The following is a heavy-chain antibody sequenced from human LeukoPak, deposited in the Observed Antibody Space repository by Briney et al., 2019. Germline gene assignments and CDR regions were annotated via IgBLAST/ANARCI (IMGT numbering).Heavy chain of an antibody. D-gene: IGHD3-22*01. CDR2: IYYSGST. J-gene: IGHJ4*02. Sequence: SETLSLTCTVSGGSISSYYWSWIRQPPGKGLEWIGYIYYSGSTNYNPSLKSRVTISVDTSENQFSLKLSSVTAADTAVYYCARGGGSYYYDSSGYYNYWGQGTLVTVSS. CDR1: GGSISSYY. V-gene: IGHV4-59*01. CDR3: ARGGGSYYYDSSGYYNY.